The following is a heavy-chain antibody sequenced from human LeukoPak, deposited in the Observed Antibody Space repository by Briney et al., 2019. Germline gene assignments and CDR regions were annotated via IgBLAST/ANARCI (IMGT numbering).Heavy chain of an antibody. CDR2: LYNTGNT. CDR3: ARLTAGGRLYFVD. J-gene: IGHJ4*02. CDR1: GLNVNSNY. D-gene: IGHD6-13*01. Sequence: GGSLRLSCSASGLNVNSNYWSSVRQAPGKGLGLVSTLYNTGNTYKANSVKGRFSISRDNSKNTLFLQMNSLRAEDTAVYYCARLTAGGRLYFVDWGPGTLVTVSS. V-gene: IGHV3-53*01.